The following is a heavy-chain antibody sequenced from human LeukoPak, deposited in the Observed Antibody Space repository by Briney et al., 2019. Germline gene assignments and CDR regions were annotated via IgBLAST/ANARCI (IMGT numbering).Heavy chain of an antibody. J-gene: IGHJ3*02. CDR2: IYYSGST. CDR3: ARDSIDYDPGWGEAAFDI. CDR1: GGSIRSGGYS. Sequence: SETLSLTCAVSGGSIRSGGYSWSWIRQPPGRGLEWIGYIYYSGSTYYNPSLKSRVTISVDTSKNQFSLKLSSVTAADTAVYYCARDSIDYDPGWGEAAFDIWGQGTMVTVSS. D-gene: IGHD3-16*01. V-gene: IGHV4-30-4*07.